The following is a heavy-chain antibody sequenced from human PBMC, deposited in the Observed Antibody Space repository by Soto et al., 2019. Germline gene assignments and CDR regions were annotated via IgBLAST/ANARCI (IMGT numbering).Heavy chain of an antibody. J-gene: IGHJ4*02. V-gene: IGHV4-30-2*01. Sequence: QLQLQESGSGLVKPSQTLSLTCAVSGGSISSGGYSWSWIRQPPGKGLEWIGYIYHSGSTYYNPHLKSRVTISVDRSKNQFSLKLSSVTAADTAVYYCARGDCSSTSCYFDYWGQGTLVTVSS. D-gene: IGHD2-2*01. CDR2: IYHSGST. CDR3: ARGDCSSTSCYFDY. CDR1: GGSISSGGYS.